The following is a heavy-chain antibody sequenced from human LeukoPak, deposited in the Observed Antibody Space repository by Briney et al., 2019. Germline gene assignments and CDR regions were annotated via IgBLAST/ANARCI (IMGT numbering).Heavy chain of an antibody. CDR3: ARGVRHYDSSGYNAFDI. CDR2: IYYSGST. V-gene: IGHV4-59*01. D-gene: IGHD3-22*01. Sequence: PSETLSLTCTVSGGSISSYYWSWLRQPPGKGLEWIGYIYYSGSTNYNPSLKSRVTISVDTSKNQFSLKLSSVTAADTAVYYCARGVRHYDSSGYNAFDIWGQGTMVTVSS. CDR1: GGSISSYY. J-gene: IGHJ3*02.